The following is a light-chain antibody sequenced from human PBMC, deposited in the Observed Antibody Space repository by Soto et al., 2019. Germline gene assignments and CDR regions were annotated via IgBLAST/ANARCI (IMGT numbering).Light chain of an antibody. J-gene: IGLJ1*01. Sequence: QSALTQTASVSGSPGQSITISCTGTSSDVGGYNYVSWYQQHPGKAPKLIIYEVSNRPSGVSYRFSGSKSGNTASLTISGLQAEDEANYYCSSYTSSLYVFGTGTKVTVL. V-gene: IGLV2-14*01. CDR2: EVS. CDR3: SSYTSSLYV. CDR1: SSDVGGYNY.